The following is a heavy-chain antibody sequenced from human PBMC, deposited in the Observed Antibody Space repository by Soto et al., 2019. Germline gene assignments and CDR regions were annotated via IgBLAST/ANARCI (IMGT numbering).Heavy chain of an antibody. J-gene: IGHJ2*01. CDR1: GYTFTSYG. CDR3: AKHEYSNSFFWYFDL. Sequence: QVQLVQSGAEVKKPGASVKVSCKASGYTFTSYGISWVRQAPGQGLEWMGWISAYNGNTNYALKLQGRVTMTTDPSTSTAYMELRSLRYDNTAVYYCAKHEYSNSFFWYFDLWGRGSLVTVSS. D-gene: IGHD6-6*01. V-gene: IGHV1-18*01. CDR2: ISAYNGNT.